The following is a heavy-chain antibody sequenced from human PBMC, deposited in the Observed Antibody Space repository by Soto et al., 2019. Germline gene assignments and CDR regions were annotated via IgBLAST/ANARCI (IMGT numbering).Heavy chain of an antibody. CDR1: RYTFTSYC. J-gene: IGHJ4*02. CDR3: ATSRGRDIVVVPAAIHY. V-gene: IGHV1-18*01. CDR2: INAFNGNT. Sequence: AAVKVSCKGSRYTFTSYCITWVRQAPGQGLEWMGWINAFNGNTNYAQKFQGRATITRDTSASTAYMELSSLRSEDTAVYYCATSRGRDIVVVPAAIHYWGQGTLVTVSS. D-gene: IGHD2-2*01.